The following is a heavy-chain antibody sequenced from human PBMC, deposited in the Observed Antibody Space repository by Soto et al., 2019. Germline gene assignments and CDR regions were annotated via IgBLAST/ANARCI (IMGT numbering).Heavy chain of an antibody. J-gene: IGHJ3*02. V-gene: IGHV5-51*01. CDR2: IYPGDSDT. Sequence: GESLKISCKGSGYTFTAYWIGWVRQMPGKGPEWMGIIYPGDSDTRYSPSFQGQVTISADKSISTAYLQWSSLKASDTAMFYCARGGYSGNSKDPFYIWGPGTMVTVSS. D-gene: IGHD6-25*01. CDR1: GYTFTAYW. CDR3: ARGGYSGNSKDPFYI.